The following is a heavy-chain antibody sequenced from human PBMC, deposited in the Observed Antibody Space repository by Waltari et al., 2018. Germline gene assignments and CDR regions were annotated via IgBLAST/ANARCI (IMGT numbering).Heavy chain of an antibody. CDR3: AKEVPGAGAFDI. CDR2: IHYDGNNK. CDR1: GVTFSPYG. J-gene: IGHJ3*02. D-gene: IGHD6-19*01. V-gene: IGHV3-30*02. Sequence: QMQLVASGGGVVQPGGSLRLSCAASGVTFSPYGMHWVRQAPGKGLEWVAFIHYDGNNKYYADSVKGRFTISRDSSNVYLQMKSLRAEETAVYYCAKEVPGAGAFDIWGQGTMVTVSS.